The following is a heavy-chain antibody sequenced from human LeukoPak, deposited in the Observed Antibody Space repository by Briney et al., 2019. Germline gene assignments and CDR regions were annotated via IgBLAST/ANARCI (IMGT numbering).Heavy chain of an antibody. V-gene: IGHV4-34*01. Sequence: SETLSPTCAVSGGSLSGYYWSWIRQSPGKGLEWIGEINHSGSTNYKSSLESRVIISIDMSKSQFSLKLSSVTAADTGVYYCARVTFNDGWYTRAQYIGTDVWGQGTTVTVSS. CDR2: INHSGST. J-gene: IGHJ6*02. D-gene: IGHD6-19*01. CDR3: ARVTFNDGWYTRAQYIGTDV. CDR1: GGSLSGYY.